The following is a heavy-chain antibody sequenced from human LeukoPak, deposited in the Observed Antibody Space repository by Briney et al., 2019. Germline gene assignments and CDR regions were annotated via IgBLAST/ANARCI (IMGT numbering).Heavy chain of an antibody. CDR1: GGSISSSSYY. CDR2: IYYSGST. V-gene: IGHV4-39*01. D-gene: IGHD3-9*01. J-gene: IGHJ5*02. Sequence: PSETLSLTCTVSGGSISSSSYYCGWIRQPPGKGLEWIGSIYYSGSTYYNPSLKSRVTISVDTSKNQFSLKLSSVTAADTAVYYCASAKVVLRYFDWLLSNWFDPWGQGTLVTVSS. CDR3: ASAKVVLRYFDWLLSNWFDP.